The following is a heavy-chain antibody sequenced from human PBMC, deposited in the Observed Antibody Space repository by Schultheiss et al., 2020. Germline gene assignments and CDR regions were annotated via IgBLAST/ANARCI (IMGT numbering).Heavy chain of an antibody. CDR3: ARGRNDYGGLFYDY. CDR2: INYSGYT. CDR1: GGSISSSSYY. V-gene: IGHV4-61*05. D-gene: IGHD4/OR15-4a*01. J-gene: IGHJ4*02. Sequence: SETLSLTCTVSGGSISSSSYYWGWIRQPPGKGLEWIGFINYSGYTTYNPSLRSRVSISVDTSKNTFSLNLNSLTAADTAIYYCARGRNDYGGLFYDYWGQGTVVTVSS.